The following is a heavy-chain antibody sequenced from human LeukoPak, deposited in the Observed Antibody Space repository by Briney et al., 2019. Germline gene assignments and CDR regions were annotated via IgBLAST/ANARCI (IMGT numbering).Heavy chain of an antibody. Sequence: PGGSLRLSCAASGFTFSNAWMSWVRQAPGKGLEWVGRIKSKTDGGTTDYAAPVKGRFTISRDDSKNTLYLQMNSLKTEDTAVYYCTTDVTTVTSLGAFDIWGQGTMVTVSS. CDR1: GFTFSNAW. CDR3: TTDVTTVTSLGAFDI. V-gene: IGHV3-15*01. D-gene: IGHD4-17*01. CDR2: IKSKTDGGTT. J-gene: IGHJ3*02.